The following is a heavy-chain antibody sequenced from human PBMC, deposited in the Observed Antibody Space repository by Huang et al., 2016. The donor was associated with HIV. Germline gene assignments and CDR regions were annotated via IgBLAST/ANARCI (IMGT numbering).Heavy chain of an antibody. V-gene: IGHV1-2*02. D-gene: IGHD5-12*01. CDR2: INPNRGGT. CDR3: ARDYEDGYNTFDY. CDR1: GYTFIGNY. J-gene: IGHJ4*02. Sequence: QVQLVQSGAEVKKPGASVKVSCKASGYTFIGNYIHWVRQAPGQGLEWMGWINPNRGGTNEGQKFQGRVTMTRDTSISTAYMELNRLRSDDTAVYYCARDYEDGYNTFDYWGQGTLVTVSS.